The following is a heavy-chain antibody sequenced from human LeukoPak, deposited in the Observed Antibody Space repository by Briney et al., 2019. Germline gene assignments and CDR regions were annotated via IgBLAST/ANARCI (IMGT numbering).Heavy chain of an antibody. V-gene: IGHV3-53*01. J-gene: IGHJ1*01. CDR1: GFTVSSNY. Sequence: QPGRSLRLSCAASGFTVSSNYMSWVRQAPGKGLEWVSVIYSGGSTYYADSVKGRFTISRDNSKNTLYLQMNSLRAEDTAVYYCARLGYSSRVKYFQHWGQGTLVTVSS. CDR3: ARLGYSSRVKYFQH. D-gene: IGHD6-13*01. CDR2: IYSGGST.